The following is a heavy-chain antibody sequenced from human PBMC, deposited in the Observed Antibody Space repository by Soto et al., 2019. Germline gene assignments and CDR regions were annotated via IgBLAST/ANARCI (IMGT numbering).Heavy chain of an antibody. Sequence: GGSLRLSCAASGFTFSDYYMSWIRQAPGKGLEWVSYISSSGSTIYYRDSAKGRFTISWDNAKNSLYLQMNCLRAEDTPVYYCARAQSVPAAMQDYYYYMDVWGKGTTVTVSS. CDR2: ISSSGSTI. CDR1: GFTFSDYY. V-gene: IGHV3-11*01. CDR3: ARAQSVPAAMQDYYYYMDV. D-gene: IGHD2-2*01. J-gene: IGHJ6*03.